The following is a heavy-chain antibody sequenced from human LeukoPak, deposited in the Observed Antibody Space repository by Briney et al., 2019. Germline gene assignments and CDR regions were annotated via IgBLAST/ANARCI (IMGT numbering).Heavy chain of an antibody. D-gene: IGHD4-23*01. CDR3: ARGHGGNSARRYYGIDV. V-gene: IGHV4-59*08. Sequence: PSETLSLTCTVSGGSLSSYYWSWIRQPPGEGLEWVGYIYYSGSTNYKPSLKSRVTISVDTSKNQFSLKLSSVTAADTAVYYCARGHGGNSARRYYGIDVWGQGTTVTVSS. CDR2: IYYSGST. J-gene: IGHJ6*02. CDR1: GGSLSSYY.